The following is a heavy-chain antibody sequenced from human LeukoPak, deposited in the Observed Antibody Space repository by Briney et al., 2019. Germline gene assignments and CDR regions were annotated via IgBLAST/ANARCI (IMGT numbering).Heavy chain of an antibody. CDR1: GYTFTSYY. CDR2: INPSGGST. V-gene: IGHV1-46*01. Sequence: ASVKVSCTASGYTFTSYYMHWVRQAPGQGLEWMGIINPSGGSTSYAQKFQGRVTMTRDTSTSTVYMELSSLRSEDTAVYYCARDSHKAPTTVVTPLSYGMDVWGQGTTVTVSS. D-gene: IGHD4-23*01. J-gene: IGHJ6*02. CDR3: ARDSHKAPTTVVTPLSYGMDV.